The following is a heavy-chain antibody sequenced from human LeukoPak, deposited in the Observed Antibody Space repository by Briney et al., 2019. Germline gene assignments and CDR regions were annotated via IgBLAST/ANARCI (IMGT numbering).Heavy chain of an antibody. CDR1: GFTFSNYW. J-gene: IGHJ4*02. CDR2: IKQDGSEK. CDR3: ARVGTGRGFGY. Sequence: LPGGSLRLSGAASGFTFSNYWMSWVRQAPGKGLEWVANIKQDGSEKYYVDSVKGRFTISRDNAKNSLYLQMNSLRAEDTAVYYCARVGTGRGFGYWGQGTLVTVSS. V-gene: IGHV3-7*01. D-gene: IGHD3/OR15-3a*01.